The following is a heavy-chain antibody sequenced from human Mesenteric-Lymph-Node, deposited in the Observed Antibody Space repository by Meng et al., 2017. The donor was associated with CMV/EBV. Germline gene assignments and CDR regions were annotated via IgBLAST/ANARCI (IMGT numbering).Heavy chain of an antibody. D-gene: IGHD3-22*01. V-gene: IGHV3-30-3*01. CDR1: GFTFSSYA. CDR3: AKDWALKYDGSGYYHLAQ. CDR2: ISYDGSNK. J-gene: IGHJ1*01. Sequence: GESLKISCAASGFTFSSYAMHWVRQAPGKGLEWVAVISYDGSNKYYADSVKGRFTISRDNSKNTLYLDMNIMTTEDTALYYCAKDWALKYDGSGYYHLAQWGQGTLVTVSS.